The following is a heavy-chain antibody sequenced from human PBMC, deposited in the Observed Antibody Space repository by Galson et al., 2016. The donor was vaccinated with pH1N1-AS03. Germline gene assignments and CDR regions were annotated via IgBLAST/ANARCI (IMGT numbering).Heavy chain of an antibody. Sequence: SLRLSCAASGFTLSSYAISWVRQAPGKGLEWVSALSGSGTDMYYADSVRGRFTISRDTSKNTLYLQMNSLRAEDTAVYYCVREGINAVATNWGQGTLVTVSS. J-gene: IGHJ4*02. D-gene: IGHD1-14*01. CDR2: LSGSGTDM. V-gene: IGHV3-23*01. CDR1: GFTLSSYA. CDR3: VREGINAVATN.